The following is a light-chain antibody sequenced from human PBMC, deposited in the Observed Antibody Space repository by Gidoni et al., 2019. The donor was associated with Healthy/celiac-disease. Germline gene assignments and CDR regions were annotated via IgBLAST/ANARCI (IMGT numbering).Light chain of an antibody. J-gene: IGKJ2*02. CDR1: QGISNY. Sequence: DIQMTQSPSSLSASVGDRVTITCRASQGISNYLAWYQQKPGKVPKLLIYAASTLQSGVPSRFSGSGSGTDFTLTISSLQPEDVATYYCQKYNSAPQSTFXQXTKLEIK. CDR3: QKYNSAPQST. V-gene: IGKV1-27*01. CDR2: AAS.